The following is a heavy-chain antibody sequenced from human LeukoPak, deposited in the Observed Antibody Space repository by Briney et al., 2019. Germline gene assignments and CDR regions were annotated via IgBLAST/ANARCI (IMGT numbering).Heavy chain of an antibody. CDR1: GFTFGSYA. CDR2: ISYDGSNK. CDR3: ARDGPATTVTTLAFDI. J-gene: IGHJ3*02. D-gene: IGHD4-17*01. V-gene: IGHV3-30*04. Sequence: GGSLRLSCAASGFTFGSYAMHWVRQAPGKGLEWVAVISYDGSNKYYADSVKGRFTISRDNSKNTLYLQMNSLRAEDTAVYYCARDGPATTVTTLAFDIWGQGTMVTVSS.